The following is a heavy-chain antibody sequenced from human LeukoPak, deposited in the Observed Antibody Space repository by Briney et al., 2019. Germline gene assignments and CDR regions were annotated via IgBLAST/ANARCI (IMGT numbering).Heavy chain of an antibody. V-gene: IGHV3-9*01. J-gene: IGHJ4*02. CDR1: GFTFDDYA. Sequence: PGESLRLSCAASGFTFDDYAMHWVRQAPGKGLEWVSGISWNSGSIGYADSVKGRFTISRDNAKNSLYLQMNSLRAEDTALYYCAKDTNFIAAATFDYWGQGTLVTVSS. CDR3: AKDTNFIAAATFDY. CDR2: ISWNSGSI. D-gene: IGHD6-13*01.